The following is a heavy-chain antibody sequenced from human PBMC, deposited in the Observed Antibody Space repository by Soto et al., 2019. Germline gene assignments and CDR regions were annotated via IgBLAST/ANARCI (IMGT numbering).Heavy chain of an antibody. CDR3: ARWNYHHYHHSSGNFRTSYYFDS. D-gene: IGHD3-22*01. V-gene: IGHV4-34*02. Sequence: QLQQWGAGLLKPSETLSLTCAVYGGSLNAYYWSWIRQPPGKGLEWIGEINHSGSSNYSPSLKGRLTISVDTSKNQLSLKLTSMTAADSAVYYCARWNYHHYHHSSGNFRTSYYFDSWGQGTLVTVSS. J-gene: IGHJ4*02. CDR2: INHSGSS. CDR1: GGSLNAYY.